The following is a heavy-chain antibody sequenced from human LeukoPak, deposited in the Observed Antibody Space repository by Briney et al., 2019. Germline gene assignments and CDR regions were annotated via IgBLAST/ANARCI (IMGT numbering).Heavy chain of an antibody. Sequence: SETLSLTCAVYGGSFSVYYWSWIRQPPGKGLEWIGEINHSGSTNYNPSLKSRVTISVDTSKNQFSLKLNSVTAADTAVYYCGRVGGDNSGYRYYFDFWGQGTLVTVSS. D-gene: IGHD5-18*01. CDR1: GGSFSVYY. CDR2: INHSGST. CDR3: GRVGGDNSGYRYYFDF. J-gene: IGHJ4*02. V-gene: IGHV4-34*01.